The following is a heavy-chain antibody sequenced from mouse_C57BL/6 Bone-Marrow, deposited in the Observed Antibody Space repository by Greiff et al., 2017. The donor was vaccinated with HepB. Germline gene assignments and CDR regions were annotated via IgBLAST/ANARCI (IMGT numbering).Heavy chain of an antibody. D-gene: IGHD1-1*01. J-gene: IGHJ1*03. CDR3: TRSGSSYWYFDV. CDR1: GFTFSDAW. Sequence: EVKVVESGGGLVQPGGSMKLSCAASGFTFSDAWMDWVRQSPEKGLEWVAEIRNKANNHATYYAESVKGRFTISRDDSKSSVYLQMNSLRAEDTGIYYCTRSGSSYWYFDVWGTGTTVTVSS. V-gene: IGHV6-6*01. CDR2: IRNKANNHAT.